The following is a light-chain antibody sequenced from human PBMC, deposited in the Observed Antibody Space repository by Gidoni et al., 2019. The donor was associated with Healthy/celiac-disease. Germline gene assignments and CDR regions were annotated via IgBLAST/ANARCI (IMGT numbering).Light chain of an antibody. V-gene: IGKV4-1*01. J-gene: IGKJ4*01. CDR2: WAS. Sequence: DIVMTQSPDTLAVSLGERATFNCKSSQTVLHIANNKNYLAWYQQKPGQPPKLLIYWASTRESGVPDRFSGSGSRTDFTLTISSLQAEDVAVYYCQQYYSTPVTFGGGTKVEIK. CDR1: QTVLHIANNKNY. CDR3: QQYYSTPVT.